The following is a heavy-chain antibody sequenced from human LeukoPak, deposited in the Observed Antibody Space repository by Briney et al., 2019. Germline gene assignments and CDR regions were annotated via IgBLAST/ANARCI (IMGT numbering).Heavy chain of an antibody. CDR3: ARDTSSIVGPRFDY. V-gene: IGHV3-7*01. J-gene: IGHJ4*02. CDR1: GFTFSNYW. Sequence: GGSLRLSRAASGFTFSNYWMSWVRQAPGKGLEWVAIIKQDGSEQYYVDSVKGRFTISRDNAENSLYLQMNGLRAEDTAVYYCARDTSSIVGPRFDYWGQGTLVTVSS. D-gene: IGHD1-26*01. CDR2: IKQDGSEQ.